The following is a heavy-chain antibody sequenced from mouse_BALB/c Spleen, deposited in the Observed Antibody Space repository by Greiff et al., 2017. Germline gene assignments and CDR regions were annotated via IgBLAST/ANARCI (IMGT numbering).Heavy chain of an antibody. V-gene: IGHV1S135*01. Sequence: VQLKQSGPELVKPGASVKVSCKASGYSFTDYYMYWVQQSHGKRLEWIGYIDSYYGGTSYTQKFKGKATLTVDKSSSTAFMHLNNLTSEDSAVYYCSREGWITTAIRWYFDVWGAGTTVTVSS. CDR1: GYSFTDYY. J-gene: IGHJ1*01. CDR3: SREGWITTAIRWYFDV. CDR2: IDSYYGGT. D-gene: IGHD1-2*01.